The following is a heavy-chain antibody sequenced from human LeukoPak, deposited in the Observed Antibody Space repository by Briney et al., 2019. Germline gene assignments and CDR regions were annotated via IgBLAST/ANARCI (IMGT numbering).Heavy chain of an antibody. CDR2: INHSGST. V-gene: IGHV4-34*01. CDR1: GGSFSGYY. CDR3: ARVRIVVVAAVRAFDI. J-gene: IGHJ3*02. D-gene: IGHD2-15*01. Sequence: SSETLSLTCAVYGGSFSGYYWSWIRQPPGKGLEWIGEINHSGSTNYNPSLKSRVTISVDTSKNQFSLKLSSVTAADTAVYYCARVRIVVVAAVRAFDIWGQGTMVTVSS.